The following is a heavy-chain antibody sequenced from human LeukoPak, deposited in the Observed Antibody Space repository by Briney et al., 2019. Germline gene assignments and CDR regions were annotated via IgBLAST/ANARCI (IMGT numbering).Heavy chain of an antibody. CDR1: GFTFSSYW. V-gene: IGHV3-7*01. Sequence: GGSLRLSCAASGFTFSSYWMSWVRQAPGKGLEWVANIKQDGSEKYYVDSVKGRFTISRDNAKNSLYLQMNSLRAEDTAVYYCARERSGSGVYFDYWGQGTLVTVSS. J-gene: IGHJ4*02. CDR2: IKQDGSEK. D-gene: IGHD5-12*01. CDR3: ARERSGSGVYFDY.